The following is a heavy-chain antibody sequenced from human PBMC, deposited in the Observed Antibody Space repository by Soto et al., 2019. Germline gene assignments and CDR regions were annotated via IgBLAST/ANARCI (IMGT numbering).Heavy chain of an antibody. D-gene: IGHD2-15*01. Sequence: VLLLESGGGLVQPGGSLRLSCVASGFTFTDYAMNWVRQAPGKGLEWVSTISGSGDSTYYADSVKGRFTFSRDNSKNTLWLQMNSLRADDTAVYYCAKASGGSCSGGICYYFDYWGQGTLVTVSS. V-gene: IGHV3-23*01. CDR3: AKASGGSCSGGICYYFDY. J-gene: IGHJ4*02. CDR2: ISGSGDST. CDR1: GFTFTDYA.